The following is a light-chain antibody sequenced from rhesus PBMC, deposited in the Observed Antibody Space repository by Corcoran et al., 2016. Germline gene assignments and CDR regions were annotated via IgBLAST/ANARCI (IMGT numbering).Light chain of an antibody. Sequence: VLTQSPLSLPVTLGQPASISCRSSQSLKHSDGKIYLNWFHQKAGQPPRRLISEVSKRDSGVPDRFSGSGTGTDFTLKISGVEVEDIGVYYCMQGTHWPVYSFGQGTKVEI. CDR3: MQGTHWPVYS. CDR1: QSLKHSDGKIY. V-gene: IGKV2S9*01. CDR2: EVS. J-gene: IGKJ2*01.